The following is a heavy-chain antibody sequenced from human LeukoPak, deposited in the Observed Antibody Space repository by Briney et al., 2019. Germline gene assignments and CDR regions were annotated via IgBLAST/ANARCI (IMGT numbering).Heavy chain of an antibody. Sequence: SETLSLTCTVSGGSISSSSYSWGWIRQPPGKGLEWIGSINYSGSTNYNPSLKSRVTIFVDTSKNQFSLKLSSVTAADTAVYYCARRHIAVAGGPFDYWGQGTLVTVSS. D-gene: IGHD6-19*01. V-gene: IGHV4-39*01. CDR2: INYSGST. J-gene: IGHJ4*02. CDR1: GGSISSSSYS. CDR3: ARRHIAVAGGPFDY.